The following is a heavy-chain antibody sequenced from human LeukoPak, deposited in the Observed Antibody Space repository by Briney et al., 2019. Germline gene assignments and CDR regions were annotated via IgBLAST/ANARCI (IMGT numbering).Heavy chain of an antibody. V-gene: IGHV4-34*01. CDR2: INHSGST. CDR3: ARDYYDSGGPEGSDAFDI. Sequence: SETLSLTCAVYGGSFSGYYWSWIRQPPGKGLEWIGEINHSGSTNYNPSLKSRVTISVDTSKNQFSLKLSSVTAADTAVYYCARDYYDSGGPEGSDAFDIWGQGTMVTVSS. CDR1: GGSFSGYY. D-gene: IGHD3-22*01. J-gene: IGHJ3*02.